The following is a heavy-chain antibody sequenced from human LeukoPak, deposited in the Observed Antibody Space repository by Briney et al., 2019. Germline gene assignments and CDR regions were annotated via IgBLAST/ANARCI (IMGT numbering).Heavy chain of an antibody. V-gene: IGHV1-18*01. J-gene: IGHJ5*02. D-gene: IGHD3-10*01. Sequence: GASVKVSCKASGYSFTRYGISWVRQAPGQGLEWMAWISAYNGNTNYAQKFQGRVTITADKSTSTAYMELSSLRSEDTAVYYCARGQNYGSGSYYKGGWFDPWGQGTLVTVSS. CDR3: ARGQNYGSGSYYKGGWFDP. CDR2: ISAYNGNT. CDR1: GYSFTRYG.